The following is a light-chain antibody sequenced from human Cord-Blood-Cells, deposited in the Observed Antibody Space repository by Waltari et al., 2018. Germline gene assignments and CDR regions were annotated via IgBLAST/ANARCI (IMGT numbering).Light chain of an antibody. CDR3: CSYAGSSTFV. J-gene: IGLJ1*01. CDR2: EVS. Sequence: QSALTQTASVSGSPGPSITLSCPGTSTAVGSYNLVSWSQQHPGKAPKLMIYEVSKRPSGVSNRCSGSKSGNTASLTISGLQAEDEADYYCCSYAGSSTFVFGTGTKVTVL. V-gene: IGLV2-23*02. CDR1: STAVGSYNL.